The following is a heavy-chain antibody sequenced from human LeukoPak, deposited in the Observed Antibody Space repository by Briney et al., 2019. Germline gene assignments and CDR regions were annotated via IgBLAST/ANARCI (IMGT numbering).Heavy chain of an antibody. J-gene: IGHJ6*02. V-gene: IGHV3-9*01. CDR3: AKGTYSYGYYSMDV. CDR1: GFTFDDYA. Sequence: GGSLRLSCAASGFTFDDYAMHWVRQAPGKGLEWVSGISWNSGSIGYADSVKGRFTISRDNAKNSLYPQMNSLRAEDTALYYCAKGTYSYGYYSMDVWGQGTTVTVSS. CDR2: ISWNSGSI. D-gene: IGHD5-18*01.